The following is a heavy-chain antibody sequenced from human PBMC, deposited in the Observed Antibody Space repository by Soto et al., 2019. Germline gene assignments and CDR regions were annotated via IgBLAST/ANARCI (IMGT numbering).Heavy chain of an antibody. V-gene: IGHV4-31*02. D-gene: IGHD6-19*01. CDR1: DGCISSGAYY. Sequence: ALSVVWIGADGCISSGAYYWSWIRQHPGKGLEWIGYIYYNGSPYYNPSLGGRVTISVDPSNSQFSLELRSVTAADTAVYYCERQNPYSSGSYYFDFWGPGTLVTVSS. J-gene: IGHJ4*02. CDR2: IYYNGSP. CDR3: ERQNPYSSGSYYFDF.